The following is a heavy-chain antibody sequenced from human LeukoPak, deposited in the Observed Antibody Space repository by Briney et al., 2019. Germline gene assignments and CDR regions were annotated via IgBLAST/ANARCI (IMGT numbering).Heavy chain of an antibody. CDR3: ARGPHPYYSGFDP. J-gene: IGHJ5*02. CDR1: GGSISSGSYY. Sequence: SQTLSLTCTVSGGSISSGSYYWSWIRQPAGKGLEWIGRIYTSGSTYYNPSLKSRVTISVDTSKNQSSLKLSSVTAADTAVYYWARGPHPYYSGFDPWGQGPLVTVSS. CDR2: IYTSGST. V-gene: IGHV4-61*02. D-gene: IGHD3-22*01.